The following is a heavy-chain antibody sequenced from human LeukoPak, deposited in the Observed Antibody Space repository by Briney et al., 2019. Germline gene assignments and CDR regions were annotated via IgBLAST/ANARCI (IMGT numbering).Heavy chain of an antibody. J-gene: IGHJ4*02. CDR2: IYHSGST. Sequence: SETLSLTCAVSGGSISSSNWWSWVRQPPGKGLEWIGEIYHSGSTYYNPSPKSRVTISVDKSKNQFSLKLSSVTAADTAVYYCARRGDSGYDFGGYFDYWGQGTLVTVSS. CDR1: GGSISSSNW. D-gene: IGHD5-12*01. CDR3: ARRGDSGYDFGGYFDY. V-gene: IGHV4-4*02.